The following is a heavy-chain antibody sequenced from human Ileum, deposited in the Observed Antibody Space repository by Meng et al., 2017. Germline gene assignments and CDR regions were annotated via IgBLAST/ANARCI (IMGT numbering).Heavy chain of an antibody. Sequence: QGQLTQSGPGLVKPSQTLSRPCAVSGGSVSSNIAAWNWIRQSPLRGLEWLGRTYYRSKWYSEYAVSVKSRISITPDTSKNQFSLQMNSVTPEDTAVYYCASGSGSLDYWGPGTLVTVSS. D-gene: IGHD3-3*01. CDR3: ASGSGSLDY. CDR2: TYYRSKWYS. V-gene: IGHV6-1*01. CDR1: GGSVSSNIAA. J-gene: IGHJ4*02.